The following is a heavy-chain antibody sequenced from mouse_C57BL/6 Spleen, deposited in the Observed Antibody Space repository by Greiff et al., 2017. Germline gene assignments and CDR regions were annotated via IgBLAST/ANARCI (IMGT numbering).Heavy chain of an antibody. V-gene: IGHV1-50*01. Sequence: VQLQQPGAELVKPGASVKLSCKASGYTFTSYWMQWVKQRPGQGLEWIGEIDPSDSYTNYNQKFKGKATLTVDTSSSTAYMQLSSLTSEDSAVYYCASTAQASWSAYWGQGTLVTVSA. CDR2: IDPSDSYT. CDR3: ASTAQASWSAY. J-gene: IGHJ3*01. D-gene: IGHD3-2*02. CDR1: GYTFTSYW.